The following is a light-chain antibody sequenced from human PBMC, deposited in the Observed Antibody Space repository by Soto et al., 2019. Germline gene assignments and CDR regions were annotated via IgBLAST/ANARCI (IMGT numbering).Light chain of an antibody. V-gene: IGKV3-20*01. CDR3: QQYDKYWT. Sequence: EIVLTQSPCTLSLSPGERATLSCRASQSVSSSYLAWYQQKPGQAPRLLIYGASSRATGIPDRFSGSGSGTDFTLTITSLQADDFATYYCQQYDKYWTFGQGTKVDIK. J-gene: IGKJ1*01. CDR2: GAS. CDR1: QSVSSSY.